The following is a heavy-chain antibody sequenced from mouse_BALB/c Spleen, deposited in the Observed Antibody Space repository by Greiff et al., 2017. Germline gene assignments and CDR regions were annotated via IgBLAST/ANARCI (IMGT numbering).Heavy chain of an antibody. V-gene: IGHV3-6*02. D-gene: IGHD1-2*01. Sequence: EVQLVESGPGLVKPSQSLSLTCSVTGYSITSGYYWNWIRQFPGNKLEWMGYISYDGSNNYNPSLKNRISITRDTSKNQFFLKLNSVTTEDTATYYCARETLRLLMNRAMDYWGQGTSVTVSS. CDR2: ISYDGSN. J-gene: IGHJ4*01. CDR3: ARETLRLLMNRAMDY. CDR1: GYSITSGYY.